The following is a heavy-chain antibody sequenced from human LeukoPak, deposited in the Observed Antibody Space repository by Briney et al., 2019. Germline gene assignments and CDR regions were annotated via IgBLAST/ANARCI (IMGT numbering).Heavy chain of an antibody. Sequence: GGSLRLSCAASGFTFSSCAMSWVRQAPGKGLEWVSAISGSGGSTYYADSVKGRFTISRDNSKNTLYLQMNSLGAEDTAVYYCAKDSLQQQLVPKHLDYWGQGTLVTVSS. V-gene: IGHV3-23*01. CDR1: GFTFSSCA. CDR3: AKDSLQQQLVPKHLDY. CDR2: ISGSGGST. D-gene: IGHD6-13*01. J-gene: IGHJ4*02.